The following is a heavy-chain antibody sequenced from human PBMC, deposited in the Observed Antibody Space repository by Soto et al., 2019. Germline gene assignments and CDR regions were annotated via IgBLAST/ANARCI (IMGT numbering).Heavy chain of an antibody. CDR2: ISGSGGNA. D-gene: IGHD1-26*01. CDR3: AKDGASGSYPPYYYFGMDV. CDR1: GFTFGSYA. J-gene: IGHJ6*02. V-gene: IGHV3-23*01. Sequence: EVQLLESGGGLVQPGGSLRLSCAASGFTFGSYAMSWVRQAPEKGLEWVSTISGSGGNAYYADSVKGRFSISRDNSKNTLRLQMNSLRADDTAVYYCAKDGASGSYPPYYYFGMDVWGQGTTVTVSS.